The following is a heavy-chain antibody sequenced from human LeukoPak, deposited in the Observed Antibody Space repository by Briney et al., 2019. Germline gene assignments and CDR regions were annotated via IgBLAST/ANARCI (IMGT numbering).Heavy chain of an antibody. Sequence: GASVKVSCKVSGYTLTELSMHWVRQAPGKGLEWMGGFDPEDGETIYAQKFQGRVTMTEDTSTDTAYMELSSLRSEDTAVYYCARGLRFGESAHYYYYGMDVWGQGTTVTVSS. CDR3: ARGLRFGESAHYYYYGMDV. D-gene: IGHD3-10*01. CDR2: FDPEDGET. CDR1: GYTLTELS. V-gene: IGHV1-24*01. J-gene: IGHJ6*02.